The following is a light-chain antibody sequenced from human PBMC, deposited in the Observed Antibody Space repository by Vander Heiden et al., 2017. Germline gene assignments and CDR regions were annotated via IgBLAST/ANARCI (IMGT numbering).Light chain of an antibody. CDR2: GAS. V-gene: IGKV3-20*01. J-gene: IGKJ2*01. CDR3: QQYGSSPYT. CDR1: QSVSSS. Sequence: EIVLTQSPGTLSLSPGERATLSCRASQSVSSSLLTYGASSRATGIPDRFSGSGFGTDFTFTIRRLEPEDFAVDYCQQYGSSPYTFGQGTKLEIK.